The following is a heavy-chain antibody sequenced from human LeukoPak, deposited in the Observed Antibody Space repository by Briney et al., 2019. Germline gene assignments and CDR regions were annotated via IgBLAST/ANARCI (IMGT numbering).Heavy chain of an antibody. CDR3: AEGKGGEAFDV. CDR2: IRANGRST. J-gene: IGHJ3*01. CDR1: GFTFSNYA. D-gene: IGHD3-16*01. V-gene: IGHV3-23*01. Sequence: HAGGSLRLSCAASGFTFSNYAMAWVRQPPGKGLEWVSAIRANGRSTYYSDSVKGRFTVSRDNSKNTLFLQMNSLRVEDTALYYCAEGKGGEAFDVWGQGTMVTVSS.